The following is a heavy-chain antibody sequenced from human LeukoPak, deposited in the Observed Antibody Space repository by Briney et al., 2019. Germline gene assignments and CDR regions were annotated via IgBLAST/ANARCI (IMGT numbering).Heavy chain of an antibody. D-gene: IGHD1-7*01. Sequence: PGGSLRLSCAASGFTFSSYGMHWVRQAPGKGLEWVAFIRYDGSNKYYADSVKGRFTISRDNAKNSLYLQMNSLRAEDTAVYYCPRTVTTFWGYHMDVWGKGTTVIVSS. CDR2: IRYDGSNK. J-gene: IGHJ6*03. V-gene: IGHV3-30*02. CDR1: GFTFSSYG. CDR3: PRTVTTFWGYHMDV.